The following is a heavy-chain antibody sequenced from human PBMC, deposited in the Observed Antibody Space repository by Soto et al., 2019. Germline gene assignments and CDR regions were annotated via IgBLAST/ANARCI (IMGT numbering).Heavy chain of an antibody. V-gene: IGHV3-30*18. CDR1: GFTFSSYG. Sequence: QVQLVESGGGVVQPGRSLRLSCAASGFTFSSYGMHWVRQAPGKGLEWVAVISYDGSNKYYADSVKGRFTISRDNSKNTLYLQMNSLRAEDTAVYYCAKDWKVYGFYYYYGMGVWGQGTTVTVSS. CDR2: ISYDGSNK. J-gene: IGHJ6*02. D-gene: IGHD2-8*01. CDR3: AKDWKVYGFYYYYGMGV.